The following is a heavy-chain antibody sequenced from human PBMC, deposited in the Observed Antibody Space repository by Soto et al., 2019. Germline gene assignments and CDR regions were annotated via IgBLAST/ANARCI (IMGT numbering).Heavy chain of an antibody. V-gene: IGHV3-74*01. J-gene: IGHJ5*02. D-gene: IGHD3-16*01. CDR2: INSDGSST. CDR1: GFTFSSYW. Sequence: EVQLVESGGGLVQPGGSLRLSCAASGFTFSSYWMHWVRQAPGKGLVWVSRINSDGSSTSYADSVKGRFTISRDNAKNTLYLQRSSLRGEDTAGYYCARDKSYANWFDPWGQGSLVSVSS. CDR3: ARDKSYANWFDP.